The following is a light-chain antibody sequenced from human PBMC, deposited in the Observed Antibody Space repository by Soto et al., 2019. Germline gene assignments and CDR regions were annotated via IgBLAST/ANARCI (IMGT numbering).Light chain of an antibody. J-gene: IGLJ3*02. Sequence: QSVLTQPASVSGSPGQSITISCSGTSSDVGGYNYVSWYQQSPGKAPKLLIYEVTNRPSGVSNRLSGSKSANTASLTISGLQAEDAAAYYCSSYTTSSIWLFGGGTKLTVL. CDR2: EVT. CDR1: SSDVGGYNY. V-gene: IGLV2-14*01. CDR3: SSYTTSSIWL.